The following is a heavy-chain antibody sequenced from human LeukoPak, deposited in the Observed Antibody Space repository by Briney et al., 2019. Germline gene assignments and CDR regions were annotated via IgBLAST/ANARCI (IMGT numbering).Heavy chain of an antibody. D-gene: IGHD3-10*01. CDR2: ISYDGSSK. CDR3: ARGNYYGSGSYQPPFDY. V-gene: IGHV3-30*04. J-gene: IGHJ4*02. Sequence: GRSLRLSCAASGFTFSSYAMHWVRQAPGKGLEWVAVISYDGSSKYYADSVKGRFTISRDNSKNTLYLQMNSLRAEDTAVYYCARGNYYGSGSYQPPFDYWSQGTLVTVSS. CDR1: GFTFSSYA.